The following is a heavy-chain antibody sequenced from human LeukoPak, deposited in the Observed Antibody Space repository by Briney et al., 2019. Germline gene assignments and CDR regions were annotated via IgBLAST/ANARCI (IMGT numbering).Heavy chain of an antibody. D-gene: IGHD2-2*01. CDR1: GYTFTNYG. CDR3: ARGQLGYCSSTSCSQGSYYYYYMDV. J-gene: IGHJ6*03. CDR2: IIPIFGTA. V-gene: IGHV1-69*13. Sequence: SVKVSCKASGYTFTNYGVTWMRQAPGQGLEWMGGIIPIFGTANYAQKFQGRVTITADESTSTAYMELSSLRSEDTAVYYCARGQLGYCSSTSCSQGSYYYYYMDVWGKGTTVTVSS.